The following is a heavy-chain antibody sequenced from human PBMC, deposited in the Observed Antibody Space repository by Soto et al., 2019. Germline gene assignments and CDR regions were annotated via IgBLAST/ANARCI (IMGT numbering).Heavy chain of an antibody. CDR1: CCSISSYY. CDR3: GRAYYDSSGYSLDP. Sequence: SGTLSLTFPFPCCSISSYYLCWILQPPGEGLEWIGYIYYSDSINYNPSLNSRVTISVGTPKIQFSLRLTSVTAADTAVYYWGRAYYDSSGYSLDPWGQGTLVTVS. CDR2: IYYSDSI. V-gene: IGHV4-59*01. J-gene: IGHJ5*02. D-gene: IGHD3-22*01.